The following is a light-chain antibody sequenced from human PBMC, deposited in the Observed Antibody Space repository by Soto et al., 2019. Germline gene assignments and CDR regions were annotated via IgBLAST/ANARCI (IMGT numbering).Light chain of an antibody. J-gene: IGLJ1*01. V-gene: IGLV2-14*01. CDR3: SSYRSTSSYV. Sequence: QSALTQPASVSGSPGQSITISCTGTSSDVGGYDYVSWYQQHPGKAPKLMIFEVNNRPSGVSYRFSGSKSGNTASLTISGLQAEDEADYYCSSYRSTSSYVFGTGTKLTVL. CDR1: SSDVGGYDY. CDR2: EVN.